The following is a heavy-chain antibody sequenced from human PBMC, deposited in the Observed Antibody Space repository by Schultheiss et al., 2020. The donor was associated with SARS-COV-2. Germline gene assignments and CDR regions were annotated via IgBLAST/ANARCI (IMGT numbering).Heavy chain of an antibody. Sequence: SLKISCAASGFTFDDYAMHWVRQAPGKGLEWVSGISWNSGSIGYADSVKGRFTISRDNAKNSLYLQMNSLRAEDTALYYCAKDMGPYSSSWYGPYYYYYGMDVWGQGTTVTVSS. CDR3: AKDMGPYSSSWYGPYYYYYGMDV. V-gene: IGHV3-9*01. CDR2: ISWNSGSI. J-gene: IGHJ6*02. CDR1: GFTFDDYA. D-gene: IGHD6-13*01.